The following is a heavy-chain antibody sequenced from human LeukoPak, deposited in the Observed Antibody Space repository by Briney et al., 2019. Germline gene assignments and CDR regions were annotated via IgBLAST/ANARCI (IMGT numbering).Heavy chain of an antibody. J-gene: IGHJ4*02. CDR1: GFTFSKYG. CDR2: ISSSGSNI. V-gene: IGHV3-48*03. D-gene: IGHD4-23*01. CDR3: ARDYGGSSPFDY. Sequence: GGSLRLSCAASGFTFSKYGMHWVRQAPGKGLEWVSYISSSGSNIYYADSVKGRFTISRDNAKNSLYLQRNSLRAEDTAVYYWARDYGGSSPFDYWGQGTLVTVSS.